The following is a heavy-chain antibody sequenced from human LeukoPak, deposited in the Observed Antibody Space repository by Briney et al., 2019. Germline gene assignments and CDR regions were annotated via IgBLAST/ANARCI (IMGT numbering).Heavy chain of an antibody. V-gene: IGHV5-10-1*01. Sequence: GESLKISCKGSGYSFTSSWISWVRQMPGKGLEWMRRIDPSDSYTNYSPSFQGHVTISADKSISTAFLQWSRLKASDTVMYCCASHTLYYGMDVWGKGTTVTVSS. CDR1: GYSFTSSW. J-gene: IGHJ6*04. CDR2: IDPSDSYT. CDR3: ASHTLYYGMDV.